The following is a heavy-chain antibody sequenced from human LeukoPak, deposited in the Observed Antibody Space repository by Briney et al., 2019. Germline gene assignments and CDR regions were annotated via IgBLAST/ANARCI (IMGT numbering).Heavy chain of an antibody. CDR2: INAGNGNT. CDR1: GYTFTSYA. CDR3: ASGYSYAVFDAFDI. D-gene: IGHD5-18*01. J-gene: IGHJ3*02. V-gene: IGHV1-3*01. Sequence: ASVKVSCKASGYTFTSYAMHWVRQAPGQRLEWLGWINAGNGNTKYSQKFQGRVTITRDTSASTAYMELSSLRSEDTAVYYCASGYSYAVFDAFDIWGQGTMVTVSS.